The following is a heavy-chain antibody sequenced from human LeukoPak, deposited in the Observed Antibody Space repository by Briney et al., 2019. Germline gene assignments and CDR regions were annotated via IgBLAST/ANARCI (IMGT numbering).Heavy chain of an antibody. Sequence: GGSLRLSCAAPGFTFSSYSMNWVRQAPGKGLEWVSSISSSSSYIYYADSVKGRFTISRDNAKNSLYLQMNSLRAEDTAVYYCARYGTSSYYYYGMDVWGQGTTVTVSS. CDR1: GFTFSSYS. CDR3: ARYGTSSYYYYGMDV. D-gene: IGHD2-2*01. V-gene: IGHV3-21*01. CDR2: ISSSSSYI. J-gene: IGHJ6*02.